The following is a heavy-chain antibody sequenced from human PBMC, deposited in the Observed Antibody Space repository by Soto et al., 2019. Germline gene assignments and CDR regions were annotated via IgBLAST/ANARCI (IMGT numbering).Heavy chain of an antibody. CDR3: ARAQYSSSSFFFDF. CDR2: VNPRGGST. Sequence: ASVKVSCKASGYTFTAHFMHWVRQAPGQGLEWMGIVNPRGGSTNYAQRFQGRIGMTWDTSTGTVYMELSRLRSDDTAVYYCARAQYSSSSFFFDFWGQGTPVAVYS. V-gene: IGHV1-46*01. D-gene: IGHD6-6*01. J-gene: IGHJ4*02. CDR1: GYTFTAHF.